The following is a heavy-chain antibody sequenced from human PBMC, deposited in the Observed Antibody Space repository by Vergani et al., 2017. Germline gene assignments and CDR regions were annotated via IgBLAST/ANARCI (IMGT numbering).Heavy chain of an antibody. J-gene: IGHJ4*02. CDR2: IWYDGSNK. Sequence: QVQLVESGGGVVQPGRSLRLSCAASGFTFSSYGMHWVRKAPGKGLEWVAVIWYDGSNKYYADSVKGRFTISRDNSKNTLYLQMNSLRDEDTAVYYCARAQQWLAYFDYWGQGTLVTISS. CDR1: GFTFSSYG. D-gene: IGHD6-19*01. V-gene: IGHV3-33*01. CDR3: ARAQQWLAYFDY.